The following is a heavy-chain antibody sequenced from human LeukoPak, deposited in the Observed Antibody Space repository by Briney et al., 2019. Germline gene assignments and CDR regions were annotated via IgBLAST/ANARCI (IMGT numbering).Heavy chain of an antibody. CDR3: ARIPTDCSSTSCLNYFDY. Sequence: GGSLRLSCAASGSTFSSYWMSWVRQAPGKGLEWVANIKQDGSEKYYVDSVKGRFTISRDNAKNSLYLQMNSLRAEDTAVYYCARIPTDCSSTSCLNYFDYWGQGTLVTVSS. CDR2: IKQDGSEK. CDR1: GSTFSSYW. V-gene: IGHV3-7*03. J-gene: IGHJ4*02. D-gene: IGHD2-2*01.